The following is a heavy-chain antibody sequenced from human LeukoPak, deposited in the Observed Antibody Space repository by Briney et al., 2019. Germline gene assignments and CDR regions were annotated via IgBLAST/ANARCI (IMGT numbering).Heavy chain of an antibody. CDR3: AREAPFYESSGYYYFDY. CDR2: IYYSGST. CDR1: GGSISSGGYY. V-gene: IGHV4-31*03. Sequence: SETLSLTCTVSGGSISSGGYYWSWIRQHPGKGLEWIGYIYYSGSTYYNPSLKSRVTISVDTSKNQFSLKLSSVTAADTAVYYCAREAPFYESSGYYYFDYWGQGTLVTVSS. D-gene: IGHD3-22*01. J-gene: IGHJ4*02.